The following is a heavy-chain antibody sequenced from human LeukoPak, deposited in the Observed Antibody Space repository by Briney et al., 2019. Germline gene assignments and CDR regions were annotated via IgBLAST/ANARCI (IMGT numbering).Heavy chain of an antibody. D-gene: IGHD5-12*01. V-gene: IGHV1-18*01. CDR3: ARVAGLRGENWFDP. Sequence: ASVKVSCKASGYTFTSYGISWVRQAPGQGLEWMGWISAYNGNTNYAQKLQGRVTMTTDTSTSTAYMELRSLRSYDTAVYYCARVAGLRGENWFDPWGQGTLVTVSS. CDR2: ISAYNGNT. CDR1: GYTFTSYG. J-gene: IGHJ5*02.